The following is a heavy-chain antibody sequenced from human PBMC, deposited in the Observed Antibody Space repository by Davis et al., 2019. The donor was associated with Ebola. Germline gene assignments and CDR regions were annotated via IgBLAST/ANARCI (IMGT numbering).Heavy chain of an antibody. CDR2: IYYSGST. CDR3: ARDCSGGSCYFDY. D-gene: IGHD2-15*01. CDR1: GGSISSYY. V-gene: IGHV4-59*01. Sequence: PSETLSLTCTVSGGSISSYYWSWIRQPPGKGLEWIGYIYYSGSTNYNPSLKSRVTISVDTSKNQFSLKLSSVTAADTAVYYCARDCSGGSCYFDYWGQGTLVTVYS. J-gene: IGHJ4*02.